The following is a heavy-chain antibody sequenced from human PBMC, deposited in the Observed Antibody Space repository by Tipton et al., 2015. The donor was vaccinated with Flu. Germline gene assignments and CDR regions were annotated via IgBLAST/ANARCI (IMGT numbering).Heavy chain of an antibody. V-gene: IGHV4-59*08. Sequence: TLSLTCSVSSGSISSYYWSWVRQPPGKGLEWLGNIHRSGNTYYNSSLKSRVTISIDTSNNQFSLRLVSVTATDTAVYYCARRDYSNYVSEPKNWFDPWGQGILVTVSS. J-gene: IGHJ5*02. CDR2: IHRSGNT. D-gene: IGHD4-11*01. CDR3: ARRDYSNYVSEPKNWFDP. CDR1: SGSISSYY.